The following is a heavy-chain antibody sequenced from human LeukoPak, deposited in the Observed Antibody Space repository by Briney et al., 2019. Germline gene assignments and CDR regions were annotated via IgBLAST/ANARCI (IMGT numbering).Heavy chain of an antibody. CDR2: IIPILGIA. CDR1: GGTFSSYT. V-gene: IGHV1-69*02. D-gene: IGHD1-14*01. CDR3: ARVNGPPYYYYVMDV. Sequence: SVKVSCKASGGTFSSYTISWVRQAPGQGLEWMGSIIPILGIANYAQKFQGRVTITADKSTSTAYMEQSSLRCEDTAVYYCARVNGPPYYYYVMDVWGEGTRVSVFS. J-gene: IGHJ6*04.